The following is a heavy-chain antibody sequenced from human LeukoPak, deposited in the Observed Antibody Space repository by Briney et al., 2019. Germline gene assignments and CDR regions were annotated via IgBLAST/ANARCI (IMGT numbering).Heavy chain of an antibody. CDR3: ARVSGDYLYVPYDP. CDR1: GYIFTSAD. Sequence: ASVKVSCKTSGYIFTSADINWVRQATGQGLEWMGYINPNTGKTGYAQKFQGRVTFTSNSAINTAYLELTSLTSDDTAVYYRARVSGDYLYVPYDPWGQGTLVTVSS. D-gene: IGHD3-22*01. V-gene: IGHV1-8*03. J-gene: IGHJ5*02. CDR2: INPNTGKT.